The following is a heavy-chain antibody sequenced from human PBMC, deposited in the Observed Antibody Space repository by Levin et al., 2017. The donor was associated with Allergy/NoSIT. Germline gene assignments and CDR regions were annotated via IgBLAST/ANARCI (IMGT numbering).Heavy chain of an antibody. Sequence: GGSLRLSCAASGFTFSSYWMSWVRQAPGKGLEWVANIKQDGSEKYYVDSVKGRFTISRDNAKNSLYLQMNSLRAEDTAVYYCARGGPLAHGCSGGSCPFDYWGQGTLVTVSS. CDR1: GFTFSSYW. CDR3: ARGGPLAHGCSGGSCPFDY. D-gene: IGHD2-15*01. CDR2: IKQDGSEK. J-gene: IGHJ4*02. V-gene: IGHV3-7*01.